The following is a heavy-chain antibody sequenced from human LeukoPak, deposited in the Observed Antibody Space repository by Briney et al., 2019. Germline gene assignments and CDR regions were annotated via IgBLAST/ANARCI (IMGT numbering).Heavy chain of an antibody. V-gene: IGHV3-48*01. D-gene: IGHD2-15*01. Sequence: GGSLRLSCAASEFTFSSYNMNWVRQAPGKGLEWVSYISSSSSTIYYADSVKGRFTISRDNAKNSLYLQMNSLRAEDTAVYCCAGAYCSGGSCYSAYFDYWGQGTLVTVSS. J-gene: IGHJ4*02. CDR1: EFTFSSYN. CDR3: AGAYCSGGSCYSAYFDY. CDR2: ISSSSSTI.